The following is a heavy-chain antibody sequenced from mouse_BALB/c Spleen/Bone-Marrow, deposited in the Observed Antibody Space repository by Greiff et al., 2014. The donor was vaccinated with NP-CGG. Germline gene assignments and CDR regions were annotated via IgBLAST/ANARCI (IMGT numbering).Heavy chain of an antibody. CDR2: IHPYNDGT. CDR1: GYTFTSYV. Sequence: LVESGPELVKPGASVKMSCKASGYTFTSYVMHWVKQKPGQGLEWIGYIHPYNDGTKYNEKFKGKATLTSDKSSSTAYMELSSLTSEDSAVYYCARRYGNYYFDYWGQGTTLTVSS. V-gene: IGHV1-14*01. D-gene: IGHD2-10*02. J-gene: IGHJ2*01. CDR3: ARRYGNYYFDY.